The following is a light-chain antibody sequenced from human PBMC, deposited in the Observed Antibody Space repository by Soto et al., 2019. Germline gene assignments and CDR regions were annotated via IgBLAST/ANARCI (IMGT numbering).Light chain of an antibody. Sequence: DIQITQSPYSLSSSVGDSVTITCRAIQNIRTYLNWYQQKPGRAPKLLIHSASALPSGVPSRFSGSGSGTEFTLTMSGLQPEDFATYYCQQGHSTPYTFGQGTKVDIK. CDR2: SAS. V-gene: IGKV1-39*01. J-gene: IGKJ2*01. CDR1: QNIRTY. CDR3: QQGHSTPYT.